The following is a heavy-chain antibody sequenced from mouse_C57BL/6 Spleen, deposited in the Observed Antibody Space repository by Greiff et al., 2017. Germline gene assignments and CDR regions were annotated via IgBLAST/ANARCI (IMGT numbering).Heavy chain of an antibody. CDR2: ISSGGSYT. Sequence: EVMLVESGGDLVKPGGSLKLSCAASGFTFSSYGMSWVRQTPDKRLEWVATISSGGSYTYYPDSVKGRFTISRDNAKNTLYLQMSSLKSEDTAMYYCARFYDGYFYFDYWGQGTTLTVSS. D-gene: IGHD2-3*01. V-gene: IGHV5-6*02. CDR1: GFTFSSYG. CDR3: ARFYDGYFYFDY. J-gene: IGHJ2*01.